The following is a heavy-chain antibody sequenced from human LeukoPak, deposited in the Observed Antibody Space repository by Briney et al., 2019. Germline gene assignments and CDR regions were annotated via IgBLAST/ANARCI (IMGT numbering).Heavy chain of an antibody. Sequence: SGPTLVKPTQTLTLTCTFSGFSLSASGVGVGWIRRPPGKALEWLALIYWDDDKRYSPSLKSRLTITKDTSKNQVVLTMTNMDPVDTATYYCAHGEYGDSLNWFDPWGQGTLVTVSS. CDR3: AHGEYGDSLNWFDP. J-gene: IGHJ5*02. D-gene: IGHD4-17*01. CDR2: IYWDDDK. CDR1: GFSLSASGVG. V-gene: IGHV2-5*02.